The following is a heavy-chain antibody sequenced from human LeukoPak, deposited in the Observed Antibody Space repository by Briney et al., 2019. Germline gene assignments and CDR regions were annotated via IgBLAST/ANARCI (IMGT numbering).Heavy chain of an antibody. J-gene: IGHJ4*02. D-gene: IGHD3-22*01. CDR2: FSGRGGGT. Sequence: GGSLRLSCAAFGFTFSSYDMSWVRQAPGKGLEWVSSFSGRGGGTFYTDSVKGRFTISRDNSKNTLYLQMNSPRAEDTAVYYCANHRVGDYYDSSGKYYFDYWGQGTLVTVSS. V-gene: IGHV3-23*01. CDR1: GFTFSSYD. CDR3: ANHRVGDYYDSSGKYYFDY.